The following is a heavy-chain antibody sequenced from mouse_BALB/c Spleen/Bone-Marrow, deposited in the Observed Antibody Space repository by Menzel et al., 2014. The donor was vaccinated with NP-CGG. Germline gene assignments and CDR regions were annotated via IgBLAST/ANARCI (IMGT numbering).Heavy chain of an antibody. J-gene: IGHJ2*01. CDR3: ARTKYRYDGYFDY. V-gene: IGHV1-54*01. D-gene: IGHD2-14*01. CDR2: LNPGCDSS. CDR1: AYAFTNYL. Sequence: QVPLQQSGAELVRPGTSVKVSCTASAYAFTNYLLAWIKKRPGQGLVWIGALNPGCDSSTYTEKFRSKATLTADNSSSTAHMQLSSLTAEDSAVYYGARTKYRYDGYFDYWGQGTTLTVSS.